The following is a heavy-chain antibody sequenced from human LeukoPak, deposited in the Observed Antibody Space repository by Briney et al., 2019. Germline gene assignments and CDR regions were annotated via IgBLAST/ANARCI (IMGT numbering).Heavy chain of an antibody. CDR3: ATDRGWRTSGYYLYYFEY. V-gene: IGHV3-7*01. D-gene: IGHD3-3*01. J-gene: IGHJ4*02. CDR2: IKHDGSEK. Sequence: PGGSLRLSCAASGFIFTNYFMSWVRQAPGKGLEWVASIKHDGSEKYYVDFVRGRFTISRDNTMNSLYLQMSSLRAEDTAVYYCATDRGWRTSGYYLYYFEYWGQGTLVTYSS. CDR1: GFIFTNYF.